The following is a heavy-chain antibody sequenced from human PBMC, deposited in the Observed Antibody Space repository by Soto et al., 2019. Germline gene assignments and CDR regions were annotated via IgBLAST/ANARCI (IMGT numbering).Heavy chain of an antibody. D-gene: IGHD4-17*01. J-gene: IGHJ6*02. CDR1: GGSISSSNW. Sequence: PSETLSLTCAVSGGSISSSNWWSWVRQPPGKGLEWIGEIYHSGSTNYNPSLKSRVTISVDKSKNQFSLKLSSVTAADTAVYYCARATVLYYYYYGMDVWGQGTTVTVS. CDR3: ARATVLYYYYYGMDV. CDR2: IYHSGST. V-gene: IGHV4-4*02.